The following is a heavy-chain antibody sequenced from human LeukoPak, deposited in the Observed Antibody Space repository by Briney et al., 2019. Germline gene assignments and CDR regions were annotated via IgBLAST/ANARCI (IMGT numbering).Heavy chain of an antibody. Sequence: SETLSLTCTVSDGSISIYYWSWIRQPPGKGLEWIGYVYSSGNTNYSPSLEGRAIISADTSKNQFSLKLTSVTAADTAVYYCVRDRELTYWGQGILVTVSS. J-gene: IGHJ4*02. CDR1: DGSISIYY. V-gene: IGHV4-4*08. CDR3: VRDRELTY. D-gene: IGHD3-10*01. CDR2: VYSSGNT.